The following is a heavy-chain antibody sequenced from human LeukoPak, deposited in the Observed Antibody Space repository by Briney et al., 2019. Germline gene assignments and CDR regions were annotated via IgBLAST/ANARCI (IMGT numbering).Heavy chain of an antibody. CDR3: VSGTVRDY. D-gene: IGHD3-10*01. CDR2: HTSSCNTI. V-gene: IGHV3-11*01. Sequence: PGGPLIPSCTASRFPSSDYNVSGIRQAPGRVVGWVIYHTSSCNTIYYPDSVERRSTISRDNAKTSLFLQINRLRSETTASYYAVSGTVRDYWGQGPLVSVS. J-gene: IGHJ4*02. CDR1: RFPSSDYN.